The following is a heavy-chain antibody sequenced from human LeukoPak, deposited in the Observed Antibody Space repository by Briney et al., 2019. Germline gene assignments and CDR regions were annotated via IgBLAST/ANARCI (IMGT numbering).Heavy chain of an antibody. CDR1: GGTFSSYA. CDR2: IIPILGIA. Sequence: ASVKVSCKASGGTFSSYAISWVRQAPGQGLEWMGRIIPILGIANYAQKFQGRVTITADKSTSTAYMELSSLRSEDTAVYYCAKVAFSQGYSSGPGDYFDYWGQGTLVTVSS. V-gene: IGHV1-69*04. D-gene: IGHD6-19*01. J-gene: IGHJ4*02. CDR3: AKVAFSQGYSSGPGDYFDY.